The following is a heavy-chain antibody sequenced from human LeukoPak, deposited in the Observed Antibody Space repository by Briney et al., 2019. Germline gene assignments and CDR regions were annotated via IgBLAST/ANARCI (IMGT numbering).Heavy chain of an antibody. CDR3: ATRHYGSGSYFYMDV. Sequence: GGSLRLSCAASGFTFSSYWMHWVRQAPGKGLVWVSRINSDGSSTSYADSVKGRFTISRDNARNTLYLQMNSLRAEDTAVYYCATRHYGSGSYFYMDVWGKGTTVTISS. J-gene: IGHJ6*03. V-gene: IGHV3-74*01. D-gene: IGHD3-10*01. CDR2: INSDGSST. CDR1: GFTFSSYW.